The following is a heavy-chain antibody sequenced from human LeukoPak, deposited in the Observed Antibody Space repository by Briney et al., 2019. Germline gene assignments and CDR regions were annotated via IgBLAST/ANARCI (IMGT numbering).Heavy chain of an antibody. V-gene: IGHV4-39*07. J-gene: IGHJ5*02. D-gene: IGHD5-12*01. CDR3: ARDRSGYDPGWFDP. CDR2: IYYSGST. CDR1: GGSISSSSYY. Sequence: PSETLSLTCTVSGGSISSSSYYWGWIRQPPGKGLEWIGSIYYSGSTYYNPSLKSRVTISVDTSKNQFSLKLSSVTAADTAVYYCARDRSGYDPGWFDPWGQGTLVTVSS.